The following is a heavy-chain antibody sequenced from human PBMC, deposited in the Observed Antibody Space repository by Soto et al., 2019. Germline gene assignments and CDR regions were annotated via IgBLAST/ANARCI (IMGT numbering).Heavy chain of an antibody. CDR2: ISGSGGST. J-gene: IGHJ4*02. D-gene: IGHD6-19*01. V-gene: IGHV3-23*01. CDR1: GFTFSSYA. Sequence: GGSLRLSCAASGFTFSSYAMSWVRQAPGKGLEWVSAISGSGGSTYYADSVKGRFTISRDNAKNTLYLQMNSLRAEGTAVYYCARDTGYSSGSDYWGQGTLVTVS. CDR3: ARDTGYSSGSDY.